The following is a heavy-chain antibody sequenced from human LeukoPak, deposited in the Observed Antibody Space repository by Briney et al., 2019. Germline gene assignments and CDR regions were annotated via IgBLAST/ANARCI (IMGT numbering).Heavy chain of an antibody. CDR1: RGAYSSYA. CDR3: ARDVCSGGSCYSAFDY. D-gene: IGHD2-15*01. V-gene: IGHV1-69*06. Sequence: SPKHSRGAYSSYAIGCVRQAPGQGHERMGGIIPIFGTANYAQKFQGRVTITADKSTSTAYMELSSLRSEDTAVYYCARDVCSGGSCYSAFDYWGQGTLVTVSS. J-gene: IGHJ4*02. CDR2: IIPIFGTA.